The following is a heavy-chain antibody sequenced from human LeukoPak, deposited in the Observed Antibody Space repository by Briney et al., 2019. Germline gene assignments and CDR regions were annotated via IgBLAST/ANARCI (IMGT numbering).Heavy chain of an antibody. V-gene: IGHV4-39*07. CDR3: ARAAWYYDSSGYYFSGPVDY. CDR1: GDSISSDNYY. D-gene: IGHD3-22*01. J-gene: IGHJ4*02. CDR2: IYYSGST. Sequence: SETLSLTCTVSGDSISSDNYYWGWIRQPPGKGLEWVGSIYYSGSTNYNPSLKSRVTISVDTSKNQFSLKLSSVTAADTAVYYCARAAWYYDSSGYYFSGPVDYWGQGTLVTVSS.